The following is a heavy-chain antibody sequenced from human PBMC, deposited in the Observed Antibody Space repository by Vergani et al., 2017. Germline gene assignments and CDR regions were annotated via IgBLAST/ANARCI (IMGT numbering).Heavy chain of an antibody. J-gene: IGHJ4*02. CDR1: GFTFSSYA. CDR2: ISGSGGST. Sequence: EVQLLESGGGLVQPGGSLRLSCAASGFTFSSYAMSWVRQAPGKGLEWVSAISGSGGSTYYADSMKGRFTISRDNSKNTLYLQMNSLRAEDTAVYYCAKDRRDIVVVVAATPVEYFDYWGQGTLVTVSS. CDR3: AKDRRDIVVVVAATPVEYFDY. V-gene: IGHV3-23*01. D-gene: IGHD2-15*01.